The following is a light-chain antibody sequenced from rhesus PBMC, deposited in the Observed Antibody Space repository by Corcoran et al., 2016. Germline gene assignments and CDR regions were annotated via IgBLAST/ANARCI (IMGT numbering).Light chain of an antibody. CDR2: KAS. CDR3: PHYATAPWT. V-gene: IGKV1-21*01. CDR1: QVISSW. Sequence: DIQMTQSPSSLSASVGDRVTITCRASQVISSWVEWYQQKPGKAPQLLLHKASTLQRGAPSRVSGSGSRTDFTLSLSSLPPADFATYYCPHYATAPWTFGQDTKVDIK. J-gene: IGKJ1*01.